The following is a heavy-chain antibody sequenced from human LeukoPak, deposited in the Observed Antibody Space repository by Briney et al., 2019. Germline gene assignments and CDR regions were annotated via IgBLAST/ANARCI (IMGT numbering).Heavy chain of an antibody. D-gene: IGHD1-26*01. J-gene: IGHJ4*02. V-gene: IGHV5-51*01. CDR2: IYPGDSDT. CDR3: VRREDSGTYEDY. Sequence: GESLKISCKGSGYSFTSYWIGWVRQMPGKGLEWMGIIYPGDSDTRYSPSFQGQVTLSVDRSISTAYLQWSSLKASDTAMYYCVRREDSGTYEDYWGQGTLVTVSS. CDR1: GYSFTSYW.